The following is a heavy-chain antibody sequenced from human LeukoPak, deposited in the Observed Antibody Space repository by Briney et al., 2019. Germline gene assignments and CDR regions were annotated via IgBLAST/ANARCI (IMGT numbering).Heavy chain of an antibody. Sequence: GGSLRLSCAASGFTFSSYAMSWVRQAPGKGLEWVSGISGRDSTTYYADSVKGRFTISRDNAKNSLYLQMNSLRAEDTAVYYCARSPHTEYYFDYWGQGTLVTVSS. D-gene: IGHD5-18*01. J-gene: IGHJ4*02. CDR1: GFTFSSYA. CDR3: ARSPHTEYYFDY. V-gene: IGHV3-23*01. CDR2: ISGRDSTT.